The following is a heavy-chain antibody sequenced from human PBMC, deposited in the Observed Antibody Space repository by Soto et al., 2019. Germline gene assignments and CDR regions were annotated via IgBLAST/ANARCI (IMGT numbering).Heavy chain of an antibody. CDR1: GFTFSSYW. V-gene: IGHV3-74*01. Sequence: PGGSLRLSCAASGFTFSSYWMHWVRQAPGKGLVWVSRINSDGSSTSYADSVKGRFTISRDNAKNTLYLQMNSLRAEDTAVYYCARDPTPPYQLLFLYYYGMDVWGQGTTVTVSS. D-gene: IGHD2-2*01. CDR2: INSDGSST. J-gene: IGHJ6*02. CDR3: ARDPTPPYQLLFLYYYGMDV.